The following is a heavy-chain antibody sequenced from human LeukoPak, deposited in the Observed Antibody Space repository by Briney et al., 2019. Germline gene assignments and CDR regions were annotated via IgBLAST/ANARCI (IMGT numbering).Heavy chain of an antibody. CDR1: VFIFSSYA. J-gene: IGHJ4*02. Sequence: GGSLRLSCAASVFIFSSYAMSCVPHAPGEGLEWVSAISGSGGNTYYADSVKGRFTISRDNSKNKLYLQMNSLRAEDTAVYYCAKDRRIAPNYFDYWGQGTLVTVSS. CDR2: ISGSGGNT. CDR3: AKDRRIAPNYFDY. D-gene: IGHD6-6*01. V-gene: IGHV3-23*01.